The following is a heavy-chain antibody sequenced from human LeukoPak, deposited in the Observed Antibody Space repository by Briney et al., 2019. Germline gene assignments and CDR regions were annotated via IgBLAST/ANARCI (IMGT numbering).Heavy chain of an antibody. CDR3: ARERTGDGGRVDY. CDR2: IYHSGST. CDR1: GGSINSGGYY. J-gene: IGHJ4*02. Sequence: SETLSLTCAVSGGSINSGGYYWNWIRQPPGKGLEWIGYIYHSGSTFYNPSLRSRVTISVDRSKNQFSLKLSSVTAADTAVYYCARERTGDGGRVDYWGQGTLVTVSS. V-gene: IGHV4-30-2*01. D-gene: IGHD7-27*01.